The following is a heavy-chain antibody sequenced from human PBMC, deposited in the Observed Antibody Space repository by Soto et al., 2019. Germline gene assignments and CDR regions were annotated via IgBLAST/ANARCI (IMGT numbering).Heavy chain of an antibody. V-gene: IGHV1-18*01. J-gene: IGHJ6*02. D-gene: IGHD2-21*01. CDR3: ARGAFCGGAPGCRDMDV. Sequence: QIQLVQSGGEVKKPGASVKVSCKSSGYKFIGHSITWVRQAPGQGLEWMGRISAYNGNTNYAQKLQGRVTMTTDTSTNTAYMELRSLRSDDTAVYYCARGAFCGGAPGCRDMDVWGQGTTVTVSS. CDR2: ISAYNGNT. CDR1: GYKFIGHS.